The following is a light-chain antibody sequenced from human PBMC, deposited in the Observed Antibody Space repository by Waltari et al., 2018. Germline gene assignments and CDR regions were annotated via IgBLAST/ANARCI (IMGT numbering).Light chain of an antibody. CDR2: AAS. CDR3: QQSYSTPRT. CDR1: QSISTY. Sequence: DIQMTQSPSSLSTSGGDRVTITCRASQSISTYLNWYQQKPGKAPKLLIYAASSLQSGVPSRFSGSGSGTDFTLTISSLQPEDFVTYYCQQSYSTPRTFGQGTRLEIK. J-gene: IGKJ2*01. V-gene: IGKV1-39*01.